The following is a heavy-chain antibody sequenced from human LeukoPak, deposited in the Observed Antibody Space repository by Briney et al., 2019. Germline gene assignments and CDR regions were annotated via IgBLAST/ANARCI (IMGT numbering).Heavy chain of an antibody. CDR3: ARVSMIVVVITYFDY. J-gene: IGHJ4*02. D-gene: IGHD3-22*01. V-gene: IGHV4-34*01. CDR1: GGSFSGYY. Sequence: PSETLSLTCAVYGGSFSGYYWSWIRQPPGKGLEWIGEINHSGSTNYNPSLKGRVTISVDTSKNQFSLKLSSVTAADTAVYYCARVSMIVVVITYFDYWGQGTLVTVSS. CDR2: INHSGST.